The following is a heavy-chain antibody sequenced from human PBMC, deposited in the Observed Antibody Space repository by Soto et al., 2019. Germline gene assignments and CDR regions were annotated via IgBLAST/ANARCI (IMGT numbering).Heavy chain of an antibody. CDR3: ARGLPATGLSLYYFDY. D-gene: IGHD2-2*01. Sequence: GGSLRLSCAASGFTFSSYDMHWVRQATGKGLEWVSAIGTAGDTYYPGSVKGRFTISRENAKNSLYLQMNSLRAGDTALYYCARGLPATGLSLYYFDYWGKGTTVTVSS. CDR1: GFTFSSYD. V-gene: IGHV3-13*01. CDR2: IGTAGDT. J-gene: IGHJ4*02.